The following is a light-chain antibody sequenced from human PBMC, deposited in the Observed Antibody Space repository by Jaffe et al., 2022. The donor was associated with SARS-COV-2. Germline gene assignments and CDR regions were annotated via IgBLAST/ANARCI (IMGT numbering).Light chain of an antibody. Sequence: EIVMTQSPATLSLSPGERATLSCRASQSLSSNLAWYQLKPGQAPRLLIYGASTRATGIPARFSGSGSGTEFTLTISSLQSEDFAVYYCQQYNNWPRRTFGGGTKVEIK. J-gene: IGKJ4*01. CDR2: GAS. CDR3: QQYNNWPRRT. CDR1: QSLSSN. V-gene: IGKV3-15*01.